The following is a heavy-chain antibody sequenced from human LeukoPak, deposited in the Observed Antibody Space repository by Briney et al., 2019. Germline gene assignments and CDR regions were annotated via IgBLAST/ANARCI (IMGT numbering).Heavy chain of an antibody. CDR1: GFTFDDYG. D-gene: IGHD2-2*01. J-gene: IGHJ6*02. Sequence: GGSLRLSCAASGFTFDDYGMHWVRQAPGKGLEWVSSISWNSGNIAYADSVQGRFTISRDNAKNSLSLQMNSLRPEDTALYYCAKEYCSTTSCYYYGMDVWGQGTTVTVSS. V-gene: IGHV3-9*01. CDR2: ISWNSGNI. CDR3: AKEYCSTTSCYYYGMDV.